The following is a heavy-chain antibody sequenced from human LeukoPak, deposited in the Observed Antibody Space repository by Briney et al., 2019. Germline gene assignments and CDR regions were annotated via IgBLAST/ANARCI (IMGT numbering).Heavy chain of an antibody. CDR2: IRYDGSNK. CDR1: GFTFSSYG. D-gene: IGHD1-26*01. V-gene: IGHV3-30*02. CDR3: ARDPYSGNYGAYYYYYMDV. Sequence: GGSLRLSCAASGFTFSSYGMHWVRQAPGKGLEWVAFIRYDGSNKYYADSVKGRFTISRDNAKNSLYLQMDSLRPEDTAVYYCARDPYSGNYGAYYYYYMDVWGKGTTVTISS. J-gene: IGHJ6*03.